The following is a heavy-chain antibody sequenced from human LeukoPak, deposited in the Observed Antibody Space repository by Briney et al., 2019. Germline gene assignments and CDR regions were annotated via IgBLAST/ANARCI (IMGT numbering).Heavy chain of an antibody. V-gene: IGHV3-30-3*01. J-gene: IGHJ4*02. CDR2: ISYDGSNK. Sequence: GRSLRLSCAASGFTFSSYAMHWVRQAPGKGLEWMAVISYDGSNKYYADSVKGRFTISRDNSKNTLYLQMNSLRAEDTAVYYCATGIAAAGVEDYWGQGTLVTVSS. CDR1: GFTFSSYA. CDR3: ATGIAAAGVEDY. D-gene: IGHD6-13*01.